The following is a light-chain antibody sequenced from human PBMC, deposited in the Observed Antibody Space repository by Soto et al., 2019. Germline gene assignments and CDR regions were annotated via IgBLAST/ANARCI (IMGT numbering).Light chain of an antibody. CDR3: SSYAGSNTSYVV. CDR1: SSDVGGYNY. V-gene: IGLV2-8*01. CDR2: EVS. J-gene: IGLJ2*01. Sequence: QSALTQPPSASGSPGQSVTISCTGTSSDVGGYNYVSWYQQHPGKAPKLMIYEVSKRPSGVPDRLSGSKSGNTSSLTVSGLQAEDEADYYCSSYAGSNTSYVVFGGGTKLTVL.